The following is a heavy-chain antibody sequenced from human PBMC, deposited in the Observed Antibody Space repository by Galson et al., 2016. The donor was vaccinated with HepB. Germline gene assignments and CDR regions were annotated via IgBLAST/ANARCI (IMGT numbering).Heavy chain of an antibody. CDR1: GLTFSSYW. Sequence: SLRLSCAASGLTFSSYWMHWVRQAPGKGLEWISHIKSDGRSTNYADSVEGRFIISRDNAKNTLYLQMNSPRAEDTAVYYCARLSLVVGGTIDYWGQGTLVTVSS. CDR3: ARLSLVVGGTIDY. V-gene: IGHV3-74*01. D-gene: IGHD6-19*01. CDR2: IKSDGRST. J-gene: IGHJ4*02.